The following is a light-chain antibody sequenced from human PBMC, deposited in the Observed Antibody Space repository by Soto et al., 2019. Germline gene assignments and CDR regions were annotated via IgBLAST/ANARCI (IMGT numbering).Light chain of an antibody. V-gene: IGKV3-15*01. J-gene: IGKJ1*01. CDR2: DAS. Sequence: EIVMTQSPATLSVSPGERATLSCRASQSVSSNFAWYQQKPGQAPRLLIYDASTRATGIPARFSGSGSGTEFTLTISNLQSEDFAVYYCQQYKKWPRTFGHGTKVEIK. CDR3: QQYKKWPRT. CDR1: QSVSSN.